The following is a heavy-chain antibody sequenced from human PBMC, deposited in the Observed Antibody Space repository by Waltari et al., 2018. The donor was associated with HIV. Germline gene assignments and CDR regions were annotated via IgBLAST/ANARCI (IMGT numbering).Heavy chain of an antibody. V-gene: IGHV1-24*01. J-gene: IGHJ2*01. Sequence: QVQLVQSGAEVKRPGASVKVSCRVSGYTLTELSMHWVRQAPGKGLEWMGGFNPEEGKTIYAQKFQGRVIMTEDTSTDTAFMELSSLRSGDTAVFYCATTVYTADYYFFDLWGRGTLVTVSS. D-gene: IGHD5-18*01. CDR3: ATTVYTADYYFFDL. CDR1: GYTLTELS. CDR2: FNPEEGKT.